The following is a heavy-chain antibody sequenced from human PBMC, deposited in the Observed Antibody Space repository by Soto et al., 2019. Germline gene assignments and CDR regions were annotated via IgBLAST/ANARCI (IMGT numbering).Heavy chain of an antibody. CDR2: IYYSGST. J-gene: IGHJ4*02. CDR3: ARHFSVDYFDY. V-gene: IGHV4-31*03. Sequence: SENPFPPLTFSWCSLRQGGLFWSLVRQHPGKGLEWIGYIYYSGSTYYNPSLKSRVTISVDTSKNQFSLKLSSVTAADTAVYYCARHFSVDYFDYWGQGALVTVSS. CDR1: WCSLRQGGLF.